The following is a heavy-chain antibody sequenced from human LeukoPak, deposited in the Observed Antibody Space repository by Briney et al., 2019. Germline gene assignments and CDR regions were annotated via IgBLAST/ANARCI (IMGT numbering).Heavy chain of an antibody. J-gene: IGHJ4*02. Sequence: GGSLRLSCAASGFTFSSYAMSWVRQAPGKGLEWVSAISGSGGSTYYADSVKGRFTISRDNSKNTLYLQMNSLRAEDTAIYYCASRSSWMAHFDYWGQGTLVTVSS. D-gene: IGHD6-13*01. CDR3: ASRSSWMAHFDY. CDR1: GFTFSSYA. CDR2: ISGSGGST. V-gene: IGHV3-23*01.